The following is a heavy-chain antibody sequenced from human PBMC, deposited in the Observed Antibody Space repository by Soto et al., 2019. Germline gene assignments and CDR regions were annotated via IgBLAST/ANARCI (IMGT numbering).Heavy chain of an antibody. CDR3: ARSVYYDSSGYYYVVNAFDI. J-gene: IGHJ3*02. CDR2: ISAYNGNT. V-gene: IGHV1-18*04. Sequence: ASVKVSCKASGYTFTSYGISWVRQAPGQGLEWMGWISAYNGNTNYAQKLQGRVTMTTDTSTSTAYMELRSLRSDDTAVYYCARSVYYDSSGYYYVVNAFDIWGQGTMVTV. D-gene: IGHD3-22*01. CDR1: GYTFTSYG.